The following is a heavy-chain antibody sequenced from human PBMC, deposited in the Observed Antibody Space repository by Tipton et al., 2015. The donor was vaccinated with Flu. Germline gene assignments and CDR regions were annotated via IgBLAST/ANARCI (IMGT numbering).Heavy chain of an antibody. Sequence: TLSLTCTVSGGSISSYYWSWIRQPPGKGLEWIGYIYYSGSTNYNPSLKSRVTISVDTSKNQFSLKLGSVTAADTAVYYCARYYVSGIHFDYWGQGTLVTVSS. D-gene: IGHD3-10*01. CDR3: ARYYVSGIHFDY. J-gene: IGHJ4*02. CDR1: GGSISSYY. CDR2: IYYSGST. V-gene: IGHV4-59*01.